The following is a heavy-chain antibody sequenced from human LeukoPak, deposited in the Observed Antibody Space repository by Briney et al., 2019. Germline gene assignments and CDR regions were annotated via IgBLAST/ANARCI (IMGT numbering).Heavy chain of an antibody. J-gene: IGHJ5*02. CDR2: INPNSGGT. CDR3: ARGRPSGSCYGGCWFDP. V-gene: IGHV1-2*02. D-gene: IGHD2-15*01. Sequence: ASVKLSCKASGYTFTGYYMHWVRQAPGQGLEWMGWINPNSGGTNYAQKFQGRVTMTRDTSISTAYMELSRLRSDDTAVYYCARGRPSGSCYGGCWFDPWGQGTLVTVSS. CDR1: GYTFTGYY.